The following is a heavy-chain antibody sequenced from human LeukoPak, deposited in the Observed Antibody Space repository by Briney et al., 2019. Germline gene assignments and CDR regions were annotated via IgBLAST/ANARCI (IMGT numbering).Heavy chain of an antibody. CDR3: ARTKMTTVTTSWFDP. J-gene: IGHJ5*02. Sequence: EASVKVSCKASGYTFTGYYMHWVRQAPGQGLEWMGWINPNSGGTNYAQKFQGRVIMTRDPSISTAYMELSRLRSDDTAVYYCARTKMTTVTTSWFDPWGQGTLVTVSP. V-gene: IGHV1-2*02. CDR1: GYTFTGYY. D-gene: IGHD4-17*01. CDR2: INPNSGGT.